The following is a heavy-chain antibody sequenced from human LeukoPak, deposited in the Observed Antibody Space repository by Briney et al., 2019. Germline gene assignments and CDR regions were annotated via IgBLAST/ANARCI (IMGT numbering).Heavy chain of an antibody. CDR3: ARRPIAAGNNWFDP. D-gene: IGHD6-13*01. Sequence: SETLFLTCTVSGGSISSAAYYWGWVRQPPGKGLDWIGSIYYTGTTYYSPSLQTRATLSFDTSKNQFSLKLTSVTAADTAVYFCARRPIAAGNNWFDPWSQGTLVTVSS. V-gene: IGHV4-39*01. CDR2: IYYTGTT. CDR1: GGSISSAAYY. J-gene: IGHJ5*02.